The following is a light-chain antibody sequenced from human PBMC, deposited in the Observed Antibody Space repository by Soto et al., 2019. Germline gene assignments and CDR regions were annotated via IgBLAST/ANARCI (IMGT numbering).Light chain of an antibody. CDR3: NSFRVSQIYV. V-gene: IGLV2-14*01. CDR2: EVT. Sequence: QSVLTQPASVSGSPGQTITISCTGTSSDIGGYNAVSWYQHHPGKAPKLIIYEVTHRPSGVSDRFSASKSGNTASLTISGLQAEDEADYYCNSFRVSQIYVVGHGTKVTVL. J-gene: IGLJ1*01. CDR1: SSDIGGYNA.